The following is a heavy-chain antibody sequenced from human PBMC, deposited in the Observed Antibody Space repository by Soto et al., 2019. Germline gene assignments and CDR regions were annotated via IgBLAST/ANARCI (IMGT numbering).Heavy chain of an antibody. CDR2: IHHRGSI. V-gene: IGHV4-61*01. J-gene: IGHJ3*02. CDR1: GGSVSSGSYY. Sequence: SETLSLTCTVSGGSVSSGSYYWSWIRQPPGKGLEWIGEIHHRGSINYSPSLSSRLTISVDKSKNQFSLNLSSVTAADTAVYYYARVTESDAFDIWGQGTMVTVSS. CDR3: ARVTESDAFDI.